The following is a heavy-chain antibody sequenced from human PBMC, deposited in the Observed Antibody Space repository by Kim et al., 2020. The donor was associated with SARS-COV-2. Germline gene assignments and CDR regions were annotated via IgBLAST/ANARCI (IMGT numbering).Heavy chain of an antibody. CDR1: GGSFSGYY. CDR2: INHSGST. V-gene: IGHV4-34*01. CDR3: ARGPNSGSYYNGWFDP. J-gene: IGHJ5*02. Sequence: SETLSLTCAVYGGSFSGYYWSWIRQPPGKGLEWIGEINHSGSTNYNPSLKSRVTISVDTSKNQFSLKQSSVTAADTAVYYCARGPNSGSYYNGWFDPWGQGTLVTVSS. D-gene: IGHD3-10*01.